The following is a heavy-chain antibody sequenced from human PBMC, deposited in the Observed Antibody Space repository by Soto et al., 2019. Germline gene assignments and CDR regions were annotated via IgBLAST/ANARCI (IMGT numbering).Heavy chain of an antibody. CDR1: GGSVSSGAYY. CDR3: ARASVVRGAIWWFDP. CDR2: IYYGGST. D-gene: IGHD3-10*01. Sequence: QVQLQESGPGLVMPSQTLSLTCTVSGGSVSSGAYYWSWIRQHPGKGLEWIGYIYYGGSTYYNPSLESRVTISVDTSKNQFSLKLSSLTAADTAVYYCARASVVRGAIWWFDPWGQGTLVTVSS. V-gene: IGHV4-31*03. J-gene: IGHJ5*02.